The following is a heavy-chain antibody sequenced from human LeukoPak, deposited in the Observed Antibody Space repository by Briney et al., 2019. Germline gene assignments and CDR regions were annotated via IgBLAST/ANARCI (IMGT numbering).Heavy chain of an antibody. V-gene: IGHV4-4*02. J-gene: IGHJ6*02. Sequence: SETLSLTCAVSVGSISSGNWWSWVRQSPGKGLEWIGEIYHNGTPNYSPSPKSRVTISADTFKNHFSLKLTSLTAADTAVYYCATAPILRGEGGEHYEYGMDVWGQGTTVIVSS. CDR1: VGSISSGNW. CDR2: IYHNGTP. CDR3: ATAPILRGEGGEHYEYGMDV. D-gene: IGHD2-2*02.